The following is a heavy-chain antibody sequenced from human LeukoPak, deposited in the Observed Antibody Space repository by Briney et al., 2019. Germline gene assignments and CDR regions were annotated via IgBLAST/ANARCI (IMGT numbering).Heavy chain of an antibody. V-gene: IGHV3-11*04. J-gene: IGHJ4*02. CDR1: GFTFSDYY. D-gene: IGHD2-15*01. Sequence: GGSLRLSCAASGFTFSDYYMSWIRQAPGKGLEWVSYISSSDNTIYYADSVKGRFTISRDNAKNSLYLQMNSLRAEDTAMYYCARDLGGWYFDYWGQGTLVTVSS. CDR2: ISSSDNTI. CDR3: ARDLGGWYFDY.